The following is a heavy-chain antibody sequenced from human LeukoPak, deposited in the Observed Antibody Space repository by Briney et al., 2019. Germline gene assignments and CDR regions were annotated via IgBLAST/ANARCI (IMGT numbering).Heavy chain of an antibody. D-gene: IGHD2-21*02. J-gene: IGHJ4*02. CDR2: IKQGGSEK. CDR1: GFTCSSYW. V-gene: IGHV3-7*01. Sequence: GGSLRLSCAASGFTCSSYWRRWVRRAPGKGRVGVANIKQGGSEKYYGDSVKGRFTISRDNAKNSLYLQMNSLRAEDTAVYYCARGDTYCGGDCYSFDYWGQGTLVTVSS. CDR3: ARGDTYCGGDCYSFDY.